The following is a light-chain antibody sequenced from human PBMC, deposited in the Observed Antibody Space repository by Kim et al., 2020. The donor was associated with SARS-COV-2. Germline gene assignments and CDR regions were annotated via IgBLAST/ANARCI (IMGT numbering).Light chain of an antibody. CDR3: SSYTSSRTLV. V-gene: IGLV2-14*03. CDR1: SSDIGGYNY. CDR2: DVT. Sequence: QSITMSCTGTSSDIGGYNYVSWYQQQSGKAPKLMIYDVTNRPSGVSNRFSGSKSGNTASLTISGLQDEDEADYYCSSYTSSRTLVFGTGTKVTVL. J-gene: IGLJ1*01.